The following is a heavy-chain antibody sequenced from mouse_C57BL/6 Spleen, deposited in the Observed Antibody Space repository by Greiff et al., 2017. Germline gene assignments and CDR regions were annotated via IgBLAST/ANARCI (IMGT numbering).Heavy chain of an antibody. Sequence: EVQPQQSGPELVKPGASVKISCKASGYSFTGYYMNWVKQSPEKSLEWIGEINPSTGGTTYNQKFKAKATLTVDKSSSTAYMQLKRLTSEDSAVYYCAKADDYDPAWFAYWGQGTLVTVSA. CDR3: AKADDYDPAWFAY. CDR1: GYSFTGYY. V-gene: IGHV1-42*01. CDR2: INPSTGGT. J-gene: IGHJ3*01. D-gene: IGHD2-4*01.